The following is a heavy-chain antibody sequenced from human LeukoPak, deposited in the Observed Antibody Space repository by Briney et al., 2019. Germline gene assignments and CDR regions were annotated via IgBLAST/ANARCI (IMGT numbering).Heavy chain of an antibody. CDR1: GDSVSSNSAA. J-gene: IGHJ4*02. V-gene: IGHV6-1*01. CDR3: AREEQRTRRGRDYFDY. CDR2: TYYRSKWYN. Sequence: SQTLSLTCAISGDSVSSNSAAWNWIRQSPSRGLEWLGRTYYRSKWYNDYAVSVKSRITINPDTSKNQFSLQLNSVTPEDTAVYYCAREEQRTRRGRDYFDYWGQGTLVTVSS. D-gene: IGHD6-25*01.